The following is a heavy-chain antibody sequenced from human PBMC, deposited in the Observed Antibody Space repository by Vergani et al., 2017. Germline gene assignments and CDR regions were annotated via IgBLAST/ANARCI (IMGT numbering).Heavy chain of an antibody. CDR3: ARDSEPNYYGSGSYYYYYYYGMDV. J-gene: IGHJ6*02. CDR2: ISYDGSNK. Sequence: QVQLVESGGGVVQPGRSLRLSCAASGFTFSSYAMHWVRQAPGKGLEWVAVISYDGSNKYYADSVKGRFTISRDNSKNTLYLQMNSLRAEDTAVYYCARDSEPNYYGSGSYYYYYYYGMDVWGQGTTVTVSS. D-gene: IGHD3-10*01. CDR1: GFTFSSYA. V-gene: IGHV3-30*01.